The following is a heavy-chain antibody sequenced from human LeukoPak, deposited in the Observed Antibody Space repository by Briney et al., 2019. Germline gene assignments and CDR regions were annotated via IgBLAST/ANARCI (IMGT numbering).Heavy chain of an antibody. D-gene: IGHD1-26*01. CDR3: ARDGARLDY. V-gene: IGHV3-74*01. CDR2: IGNDGSGT. CDR1: GFTFSNYW. J-gene: IGHJ4*02. Sequence: GGSLRLSCAPSGFTFSNYWMHWVRHVPGTGLVWVSRIGNDGSGTTYADSVKGRFTISRDKAKSTLYLQMNSLRAEDTAVYYCARDGARLDYWGQGTLVTVSS.